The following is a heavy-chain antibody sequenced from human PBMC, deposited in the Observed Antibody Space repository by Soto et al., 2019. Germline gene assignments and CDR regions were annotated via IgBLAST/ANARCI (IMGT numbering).Heavy chain of an antibody. CDR1: GGSISSGGYY. Sequence: QVQLQESGPGLVKPSQTLSLTCTVSGGSISSGGYYWSWIRQHPGKGLEWIGYIYYSGSTYYNPSLKSRVTISVDTSKNQFSLKLSSVTAADTAVYYCARGAVKRSYYYYMDVWGKGTTVTVSS. J-gene: IGHJ6*03. CDR3: ARGAVKRSYYYYMDV. CDR2: IYYSGST. V-gene: IGHV4-31*03.